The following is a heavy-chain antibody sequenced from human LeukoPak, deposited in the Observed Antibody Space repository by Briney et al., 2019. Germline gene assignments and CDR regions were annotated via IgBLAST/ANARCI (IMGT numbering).Heavy chain of an antibody. CDR3: AREKDLHRDPGPLDV. J-gene: IGHJ4*02. V-gene: IGHV3-74*01. Sequence: GGSLRLSCAASGFMFSKSWMHWVRQVPGKGLVWVARIYNDGSTTNYADSVKGRFTISRDNAANTLFLQMSSLRAEDTAVYYCAREKDLHRDPGPLDVWGQGDLVTVSS. D-gene: IGHD2-21*01. CDR2: IYNDGSTT. CDR1: GFMFSKSW.